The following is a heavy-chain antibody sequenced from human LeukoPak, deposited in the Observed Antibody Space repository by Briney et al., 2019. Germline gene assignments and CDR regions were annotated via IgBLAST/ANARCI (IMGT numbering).Heavy chain of an antibody. D-gene: IGHD4-17*01. V-gene: IGHV1-8*02. CDR3: ARAVATVTTRGYSYYFDF. Sequence: GESLKISCKGSGYSFTSYWIGWVRQAPGQGLEWMGWMNPTSGNKGYAQKFQGRVTMTSDTSMNTMYMEMSSLRSEDTAVYYCARAVATVTTRGYSYYFDFWGQGALVTVSS. J-gene: IGHJ4*02. CDR2: MNPTSGNK. CDR1: GYSFTSYW.